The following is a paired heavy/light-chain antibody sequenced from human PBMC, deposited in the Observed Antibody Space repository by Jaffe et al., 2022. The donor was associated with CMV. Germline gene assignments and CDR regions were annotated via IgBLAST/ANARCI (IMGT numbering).Light chain of an antibody. CDR2: KAS. CDR3: QQYNSYPT. Sequence: DIQMTQSPSTLSASVGDRVTITCRASQTISSWLAWYQQKPGKAPKLLMYKASILESGVPSRFSGSGSGTEFTLTISSLQPDDFATYYCQQYNSYPTFGGGSKVEIK. J-gene: IGKJ4*01. CDR1: QTISSW. V-gene: IGKV1-5*03.
Heavy chain of an antibody. J-gene: IGHJ3*02. CDR3: TTDILVRGSLVWDAFDI. CDR2: IKRKTDGGTA. V-gene: IGHV3-15*01. CDR1: GFTFSNAW. Sequence: EVQLVESGGGLVKPGGSLRLSCAASGFTFSNAWMNWVRQAPGKGLEWVGRIKRKTDGGTADYAAPVKGRFTISRDDSKNMLYLQMNSLKTEDTAVYYCTTDILVRGSLVWDAFDIWGQGTMVIVSS. D-gene: IGHD3-10*01.